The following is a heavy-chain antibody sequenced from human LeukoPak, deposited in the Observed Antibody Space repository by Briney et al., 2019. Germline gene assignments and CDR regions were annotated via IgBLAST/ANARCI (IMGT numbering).Heavy chain of an antibody. Sequence: GESLKISCEGSGFSSTSYWIGWVRQMPGKGLQWMGIIYPGDSHSTYTPSFQGQVTISADKSISTAYLQWSSLKASDSAMYYCARTSVTATYFDNWGQGTLVTVSS. CDR3: ARTSVTATYFDN. CDR2: IYPGDSHS. J-gene: IGHJ4*02. V-gene: IGHV5-51*01. D-gene: IGHD2-21*02. CDR1: GFSSTSYW.